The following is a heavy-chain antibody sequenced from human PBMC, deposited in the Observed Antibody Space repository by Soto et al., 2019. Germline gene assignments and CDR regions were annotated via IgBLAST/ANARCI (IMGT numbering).Heavy chain of an antibody. D-gene: IGHD3-10*01. Sequence: LSLTCTVSGGSISSGGYYWSWIRQHPGKGLEWIGYIYYSGSTYYNPSLKSRVTISVDTSKNQFSLKLSSVTAADTAVYYCARELRFGEDYYGMDVWGQGTTVTVSS. CDR2: IYYSGST. CDR1: GGSISSGGYY. V-gene: IGHV4-31*03. CDR3: ARELRFGEDYYGMDV. J-gene: IGHJ6*02.